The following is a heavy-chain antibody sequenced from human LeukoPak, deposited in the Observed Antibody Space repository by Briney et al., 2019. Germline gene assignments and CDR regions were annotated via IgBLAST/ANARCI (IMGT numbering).Heavy chain of an antibody. CDR3: AKVEGTQS. CDR1: GGSFSGYY. J-gene: IGHJ4*02. V-gene: IGHV4-34*01. Sequence: SETLSLTCAVYGGSFSGYYWFWIRQPPGKGREWMGEINQIGNTNYNPSLKSRVTMPLDTSKNQFSLRLSSVTVADTAVYYCAKVEGTQSWGQGTLVTVSS. CDR2: INQIGNT. D-gene: IGHD1-1*01.